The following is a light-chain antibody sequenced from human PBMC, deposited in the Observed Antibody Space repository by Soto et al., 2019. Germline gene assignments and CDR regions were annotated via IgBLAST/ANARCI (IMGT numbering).Light chain of an antibody. V-gene: IGKV1-39*01. J-gene: IGKJ1*01. Sequence: DIQMTQSTSSLSASVGDRVTVTCRASQSISSYLNWYQQKPGKAPKLLIYAASTLQSGVPSRFSGSGSGTDFALTITSLQPEDFATYHCQQSYGTPLTFGQGTKVAIK. CDR2: AAS. CDR3: QQSYGTPLT. CDR1: QSISSY.